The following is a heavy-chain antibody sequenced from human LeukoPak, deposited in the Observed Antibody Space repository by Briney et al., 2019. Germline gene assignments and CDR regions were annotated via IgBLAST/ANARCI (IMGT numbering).Heavy chain of an antibody. V-gene: IGHV4-59*02. CDR2: IYYTGST. Sequence: SETLSLTCTVCGGSVSDYYWSWIRQSPGKGLEWIGYIYYTGSTSYNPSLRSRVTMSADTSKNQFSLKLSSVTAADTAVYCASRKLGNDYWGQGTLVTVSS. CDR1: GGSVSDYY. J-gene: IGHJ4*02. CDR3: ASRKLGNDY. D-gene: IGHD7-27*01.